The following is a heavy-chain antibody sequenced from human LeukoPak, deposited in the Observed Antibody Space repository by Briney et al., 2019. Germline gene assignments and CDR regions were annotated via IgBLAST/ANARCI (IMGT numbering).Heavy chain of an antibody. D-gene: IGHD6-13*01. Sequence: GGSLRLSCAASGFTFDDYGMSWVRQAPGKGLEWVSRINWNGGSTGYADSVKGRFTISRDNAKNSLYLQMNSLRAEDTALYHCARDGVAAAGSYYYYGMDVWGQGTTVTVSS. J-gene: IGHJ6*02. CDR3: ARDGVAAAGSYYYYGMDV. CDR1: GFTFDDYG. V-gene: IGHV3-20*01. CDR2: INWNGGST.